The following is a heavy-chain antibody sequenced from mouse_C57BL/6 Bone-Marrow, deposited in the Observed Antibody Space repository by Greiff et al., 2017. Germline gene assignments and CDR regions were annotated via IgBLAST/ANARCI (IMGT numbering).Heavy chain of an antibody. Sequence: QVQLKQPGAELVKPGASVKMSCKASGYTFTSYWITWVKQRPGQGLEWIGDISPGRGSTNYNEKFKGKATLTVDASSSTAYMQLSLLTSKYAAVYYYASASVHVDYWGQGTTLTVSS. D-gene: IGHD3-2*02. CDR3: ASASVHVDY. J-gene: IGHJ2*01. V-gene: IGHV1-55*01. CDR1: GYTFTSYW. CDR2: ISPGRGST.